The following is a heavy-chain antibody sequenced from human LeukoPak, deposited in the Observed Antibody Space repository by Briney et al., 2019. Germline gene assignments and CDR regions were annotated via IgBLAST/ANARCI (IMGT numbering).Heavy chain of an antibody. J-gene: IGHJ6*02. D-gene: IGHD6-13*01. V-gene: IGHV1-18*01. CDR2: ISAYNGNT. CDR3: ASVSSSWYAPYYYYGMDV. Sequence: GASVKVSCKASGYTFTSYDINWVRQAPGQGLEWMGWISAYNGNTNYADTFQGRVTMTTDTSTSTAYMKLRSLRSDDTAVYYCASVSSSWYAPYYYYGMDVWGQGTTVTVSS. CDR1: GYTFTSYD.